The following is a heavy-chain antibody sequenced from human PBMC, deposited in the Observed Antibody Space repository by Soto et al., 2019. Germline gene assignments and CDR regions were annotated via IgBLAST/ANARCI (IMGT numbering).Heavy chain of an antibody. Sequence: GGSLRRSCAASGFTFSNYVMHWVRQAPGKGLVWVSRISHDGSTTSYADSVKGRFTISRDNSKNTLYLQMNSLRDEDTAVYYCARHLDWVLYDYWGQGTPVTVSS. J-gene: IGHJ4*02. D-gene: IGHD3-3*01. CDR3: ARHLDWVLYDY. CDR2: ISHDGSTT. CDR1: GFTFSNYV. V-gene: IGHV3-74*01.